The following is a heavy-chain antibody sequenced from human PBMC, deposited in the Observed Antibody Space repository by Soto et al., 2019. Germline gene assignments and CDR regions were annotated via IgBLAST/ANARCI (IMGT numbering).Heavy chain of an antibody. CDR2: IRSKAYGGTT. D-gene: IGHD3-22*01. CDR1: GFTFDDYA. Sequence: GGALRLSCTASGFTFDDYAVSWFRQAPGKGLEWVGFIRSKAYGGTTEYAASVRGRFIISRDDSKSIAYLEVNSLKSEDTAVYHCARDPGIEVIIQVYWGQGTLVTVSS. J-gene: IGHJ4*02. V-gene: IGHV3-49*03. CDR3: ARDPGIEVIIQVY.